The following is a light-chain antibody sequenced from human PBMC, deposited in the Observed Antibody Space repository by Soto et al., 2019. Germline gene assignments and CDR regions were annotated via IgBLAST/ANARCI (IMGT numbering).Light chain of an antibody. J-gene: IGLJ2*01. V-gene: IGLV2-14*03. CDR1: SSDIGGYNY. CDR3: SSYTTISTVV. Sequence: QSVLTQPASVSGSPGQSITISCTGTSSDIGGYNYVSWYQQHPGKAPQLMIYDVSNRPSGLSNRFSGSKSGNTASLTISGIEAEDAADYYCSSYTTISTVVFGGGTKLTVL. CDR2: DVS.